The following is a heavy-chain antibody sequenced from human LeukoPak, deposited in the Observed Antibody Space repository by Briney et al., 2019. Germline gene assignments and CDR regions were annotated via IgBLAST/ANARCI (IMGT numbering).Heavy chain of an antibody. J-gene: IGHJ4*02. Sequence: SETLSLTCAVYGGSFSGYYWSWIRQPPGKGLEWIGEINHSGSTNYNPSLKSRVTISVDTSKNQFSLRLSSVTAADTAVYYCASRQAYCGGDCYSDYWGQGTLVTVSS. CDR1: GGSFSGYY. V-gene: IGHV4-34*01. D-gene: IGHD2-21*02. CDR2: INHSGST. CDR3: ASRQAYCGGDCYSDY.